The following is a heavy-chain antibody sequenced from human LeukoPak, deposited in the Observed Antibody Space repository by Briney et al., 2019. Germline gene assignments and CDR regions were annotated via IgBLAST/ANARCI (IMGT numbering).Heavy chain of an antibody. CDR1: GYTFTSSY. Sequence: ASVKVSCKASGYTFTSSYINWVRQAPGQRLEWTGWISAYNGGTNYAQKFQGRVTMTTDSSTSTAYMDLTSLRSDDTAVYYCARGGTYYPCIDYWGQGTLVTVSS. CDR3: ARGGTYYPCIDY. V-gene: IGHV1-18*01. J-gene: IGHJ4*02. CDR2: ISAYNGGT. D-gene: IGHD1-26*01.